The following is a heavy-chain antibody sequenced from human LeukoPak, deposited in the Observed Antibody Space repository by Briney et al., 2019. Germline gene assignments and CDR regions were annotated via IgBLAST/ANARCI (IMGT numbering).Heavy chain of an antibody. CDR2: MNPNSGNT. Sequence: ASVKVSCKASGYTFTSYDINWVRQATGQGLEWMGWMNPNSGNTGYAQKFQGRVTMTRNTSISTAYMELSSLRSEDTAVYYCAREPRGGVENDYWGQGTLVTVSS. D-gene: IGHD3-3*01. CDR1: GYTFTSYD. CDR3: AREPRGGVENDY. V-gene: IGHV1-8*01. J-gene: IGHJ4*02.